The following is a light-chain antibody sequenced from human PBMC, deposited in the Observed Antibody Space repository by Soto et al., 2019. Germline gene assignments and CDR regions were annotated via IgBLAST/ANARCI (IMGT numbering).Light chain of an antibody. CDR1: QGISTF. V-gene: IGKV1-39*01. Sequence: IQLTQSPSSLSASVGDRVTVTRRASQGISTFLAWYQQKPGKAPKVLMYAASTLQSGVPSRFSGSGSGTDFTLTISSLQPEDFATYYCQQSYSTPRTFGQGTKVDIK. CDR3: QQSYSTPRT. J-gene: IGKJ1*01. CDR2: AAS.